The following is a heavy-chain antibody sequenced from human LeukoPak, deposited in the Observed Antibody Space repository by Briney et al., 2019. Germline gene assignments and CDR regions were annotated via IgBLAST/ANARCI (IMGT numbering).Heavy chain of an antibody. J-gene: IGHJ6*03. V-gene: IGHV4-59*01. CDR2: LYKGGNT. CDR1: GGSISSSF. CDR3: ARVGGFSYGYGIPYYYFYYMDV. D-gene: IGHD5-18*01. Sequence: SETLSLTCSVSGGSISSSFWSWIRQPPGKELEWIGYLYKGGNTDYNPSLKSRVNISLDTSKNQFSLKLTSVTAADTAVYYCARVGGFSYGYGIPYYYFYYMDVWGKGTTVTVSS.